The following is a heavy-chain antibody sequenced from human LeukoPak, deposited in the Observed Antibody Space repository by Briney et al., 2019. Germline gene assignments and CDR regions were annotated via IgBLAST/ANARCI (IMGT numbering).Heavy chain of an antibody. Sequence: GGSLRLSCAASGFTFSIFEMNWVRQAPGKGLEWDSSIGTDDYSYSAVSVKGRFTISRDNAKSSLYLQMNSLTVEDTAVYYCARGTIGGHTASAYWGPGTLVTVSS. V-gene: IGHV3-21*01. D-gene: IGHD4-23*01. J-gene: IGHJ4*02. CDR2: IGTDDYS. CDR1: GFTFSIFE. CDR3: ARGTIGGHTASAY.